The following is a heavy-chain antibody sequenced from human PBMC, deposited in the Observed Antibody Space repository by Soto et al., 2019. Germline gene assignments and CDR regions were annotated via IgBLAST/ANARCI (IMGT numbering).Heavy chain of an antibody. V-gene: IGHV3-30-3*01. CDR1: GFTFSSYA. J-gene: IGHJ4*02. D-gene: IGHD3-3*01. CDR2: ISYDGSNK. CDR3: ARHKRDLRFLEWSYYFDY. Sequence: QVQLVESGGGVVQPGRSVRLSCAASGFTFSSYAIHWVRQAPGKGLEWVALISYDGSNKYYADSVKGRFTISRDNSKNTLYLQMNSLRAEDTAVYYCARHKRDLRFLEWSYYFDYWGQGTLVTVSS.